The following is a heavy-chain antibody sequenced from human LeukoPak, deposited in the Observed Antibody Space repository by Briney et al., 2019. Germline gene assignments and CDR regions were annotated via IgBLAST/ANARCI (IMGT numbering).Heavy chain of an antibody. D-gene: IGHD5-24*01. V-gene: IGHV4-61*02. CDR2: IYTSGST. CDR3: ASLGYKDYYMDV. J-gene: IGHJ6*03. CDR1: GGSISSGSYY. Sequence: PSETLSLTCTVSGGSISSGSYYWSWIRQPAGKGLEWIGRIYTSGSTNYNPSLKSRVTISVDTSKNQFSLKLSSVTAADTAVYYCASLGYKDYYMDVWGKGTTVTVSS.